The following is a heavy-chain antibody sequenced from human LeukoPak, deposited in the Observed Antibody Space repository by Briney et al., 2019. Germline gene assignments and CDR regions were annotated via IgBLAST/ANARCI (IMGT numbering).Heavy chain of an antibody. J-gene: IGHJ4*02. CDR2: INHSGRT. CDR3: ARGPRVLPVGVLRSLEWLAFDY. V-gene: IGHV4-34*01. CDR1: GGSFSGYY. D-gene: IGHD3-3*01. Sequence: SETLSLTCAVYGGSFSGYYWSWIRQPPGKGLEGIGEINHSGRTNYNPSLTSRVTISVDTSTNQFSLKLSSVTAADTAVYYCARGPRVLPVGVLRSLEWLAFDYWGQGTLVTVAS.